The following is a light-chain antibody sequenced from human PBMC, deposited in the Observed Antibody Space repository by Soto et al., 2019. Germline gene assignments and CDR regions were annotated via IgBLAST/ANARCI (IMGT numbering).Light chain of an antibody. CDR2: GAS. J-gene: IGKJ1*01. CDR3: EQYGRSPPSCT. CDR1: QSVSSNY. V-gene: IGKV3-20*01. Sequence: ETVLTQSPGTLSLSPGERATLSCRASQSVSSNYLSWYQQKPGQAPRLLIYGASTRATGIPDRFSGSGSGTDFTLTISRLEPEDFAVYYCEQYGRSPPSCTFGQGTKVEIK.